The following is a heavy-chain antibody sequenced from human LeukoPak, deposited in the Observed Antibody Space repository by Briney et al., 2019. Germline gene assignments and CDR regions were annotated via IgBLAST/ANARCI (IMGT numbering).Heavy chain of an antibody. Sequence: SETLSLTCTVSGGYLGSHYWTRIRQPPGKGLEWIGYIYDSGSTYYHPSLKSRVTISVDTSKNQFSLRLSSATAADTAVYYCARGGVLKSVDYWGQGTLVTVSS. V-gene: IGHV4-59*11. CDR1: GGYLGSHY. D-gene: IGHD3-16*01. J-gene: IGHJ4*02. CDR3: ARGGVLKSVDY. CDR2: IYDSGST.